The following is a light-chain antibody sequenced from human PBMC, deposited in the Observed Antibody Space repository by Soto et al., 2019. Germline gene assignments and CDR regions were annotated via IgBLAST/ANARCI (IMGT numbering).Light chain of an antibody. J-gene: IGKJ3*01. CDR1: QSVTSSN. CDR3: QQYCSSPFT. Sequence: EIVLTQSPGTLSLSPGERASLSCRASQSVTSSNLAWYQQKPGQAPRLLIYGASSRATGIPYRFRGSGSGTDFTLTISRLEPEDFAVYYCQQYCSSPFTFGPGTKVDIK. V-gene: IGKV3-20*01. CDR2: GAS.